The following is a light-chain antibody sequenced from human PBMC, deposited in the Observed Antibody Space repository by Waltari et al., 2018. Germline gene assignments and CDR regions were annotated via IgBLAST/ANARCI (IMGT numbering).Light chain of an antibody. CDR1: QSVSRS. CDR3: QKYVSLPAT. V-gene: IGKV3-20*01. Sequence: EIVLTQSPGTLSLSPGERATLSCRASQSVSRSLAWYQQKPGQAPRLRLYTAASRATGIPDRFSGSGSGTDCSVTISRLEPEDFAVYSCQKYVSLPATFGQGTKVEIK. CDR2: TAA. J-gene: IGKJ1*01.